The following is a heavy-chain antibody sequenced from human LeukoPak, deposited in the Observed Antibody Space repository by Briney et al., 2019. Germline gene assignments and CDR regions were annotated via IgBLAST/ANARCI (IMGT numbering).Heavy chain of an antibody. CDR3: ARHSSRYSGYDLNDAFDI. CDR1: GYSFTSYW. D-gene: IGHD5-12*01. Sequence: KDGESLKISCKGFGYSFTSYWISWVRQMPGKGLEWMGRIDPSDSYTNYSPSFQGHVTISADKSISTAYLQWSSLKASDTAMYYCARHSSRYSGYDLNDAFDIWGQGTMVTVSS. V-gene: IGHV5-10-1*01. J-gene: IGHJ3*02. CDR2: IDPSDSYT.